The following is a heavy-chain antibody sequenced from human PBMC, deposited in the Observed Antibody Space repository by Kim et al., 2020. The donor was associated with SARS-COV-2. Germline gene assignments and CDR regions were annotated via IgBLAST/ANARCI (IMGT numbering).Heavy chain of an antibody. V-gene: IGHV3-48*02. CDR3: ATTVTT. D-gene: IGHD4-17*01. CDR2: ISSSSNI. CDR1: GFTFSSYS. J-gene: IGHJ4*02. Sequence: GGSLRLSCAASGFTFSSYSMNWVRQAPGKGLEWVSYISSSSNIYYADSVKGRFTISRDNAKNSLYLQMNSLRDEDTAVYYCATTVTTWGQGTLVTVSS.